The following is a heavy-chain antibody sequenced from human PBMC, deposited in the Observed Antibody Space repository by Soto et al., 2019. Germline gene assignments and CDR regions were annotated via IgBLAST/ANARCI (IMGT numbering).Heavy chain of an antibody. J-gene: IGHJ4*02. D-gene: IGHD1-26*01. V-gene: IGHV4-4*02. CDR3: AGRPEIHPR. CDR1: GGSTSSSDW. CDR2: IHRAGVT. Sequence: QVHLQESGPGLVKPSETLSLTCAISGGSTSSSDWWTWVRQPPGEGLEWIGEIHRAGVTNYNSSLKSRRTISLDHSRNQFSLSLTSVTAADAAVYFCAGRPEIHPRWGQGILVPVSS.